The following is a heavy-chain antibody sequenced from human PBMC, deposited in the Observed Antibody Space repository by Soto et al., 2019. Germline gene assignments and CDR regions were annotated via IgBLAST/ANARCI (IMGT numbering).Heavy chain of an antibody. Sequence: ASVKVSCKASGGAFSSYAISWVRQAPGQGLEWMGGIIPIFGTANYAQKFQGRVTITADKSTSTAYMELSSLRSEDTAVYYCARARTIFGVALDYWGQGTLVTVSS. CDR3: ARARTIFGVALDY. V-gene: IGHV1-69*06. J-gene: IGHJ4*02. CDR2: IIPIFGTA. CDR1: GGAFSSYA. D-gene: IGHD3-3*01.